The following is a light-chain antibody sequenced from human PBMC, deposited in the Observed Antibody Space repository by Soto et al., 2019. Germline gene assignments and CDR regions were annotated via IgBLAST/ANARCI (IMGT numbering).Light chain of an antibody. V-gene: IGKV3D-20*02. CDR2: AAS. J-gene: IGKJ1*01. CDR1: QSVSSN. CDR3: QQRSNWPRT. Sequence: EIVMTQSPATLSVSPGERATLSCRASQSVSSNLAWYQQKPGQAPRLLIYAASRRATGIPDRFSGSGSGTDFTLTIRRLEPEDFAVYYCQQRSNWPRTFGQGTKVDI.